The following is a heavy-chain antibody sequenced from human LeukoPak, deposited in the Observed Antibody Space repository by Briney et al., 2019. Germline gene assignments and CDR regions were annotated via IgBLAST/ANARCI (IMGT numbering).Heavy chain of an antibody. D-gene: IGHD3-16*02. V-gene: IGHV4-34*01. CDR2: INHSGST. J-gene: IGHJ4*02. Sequence: SETLSLTCAVYGGSFSGYYWSWIRQPPGKGLEWIGEINHSGSTNYNPSLKSRVTISVDTSKNQFSLKLSSVTAADTAVYYCATGRMIWGSYRRPFDYWGQGTLVTVSS. CDR1: GGSFSGYY. CDR3: ATGRMIWGSYRRPFDY.